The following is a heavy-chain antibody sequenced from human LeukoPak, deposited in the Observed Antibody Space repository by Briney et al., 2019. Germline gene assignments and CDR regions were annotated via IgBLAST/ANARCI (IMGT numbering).Heavy chain of an antibody. CDR1: GFTFSSYA. CDR3: AKDRTVGASYWYFDL. D-gene: IGHD1-26*01. Sequence: GGSLRLSCAASGFTFSSYAMSWVRQAPGKGLEWVSAISGSGGSTYYADSVKGRFTISRDNSKNTLFLHMNTLRAEDTAIYYCAKDRTVGASYWYFDLWGRGTLVTVSS. V-gene: IGHV3-23*01. J-gene: IGHJ2*01. CDR2: ISGSGGST.